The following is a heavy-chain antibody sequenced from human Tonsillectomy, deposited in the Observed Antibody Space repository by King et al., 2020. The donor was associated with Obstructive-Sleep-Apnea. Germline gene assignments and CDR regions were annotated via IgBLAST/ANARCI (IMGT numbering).Heavy chain of an antibody. D-gene: IGHD2-8*01. CDR3: ARPVRYCTDGVCYAEDQKPLNNWFDP. CDR1: GYTFTSYG. J-gene: IGHJ5*02. Sequence: QLVQSGAEVKKPGASVKVSCKASGYTFTSYGISWVRQAPGQGLEWMGWISAYNGNTNYAQKLQGRVTMTTDTSTSTADMELRSLRSGDTAVYYCARPVRYCTDGVCYAEDQKPLNNWFDPWGQGTLVTVSS. V-gene: IGHV1-18*04. CDR2: ISAYNGNT.